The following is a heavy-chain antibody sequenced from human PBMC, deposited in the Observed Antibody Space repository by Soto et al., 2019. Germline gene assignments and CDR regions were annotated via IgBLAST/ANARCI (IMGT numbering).Heavy chain of an antibody. D-gene: IGHD5-18*01. Sequence: EVQVVESGGGLVQPGGSLRLSCAADGFTFNNDWMHWVRQAPGKGLVWVSRINSDGSSAFYADSVKGRFTSSRDNNKNTVYLQVMSLRAEDTPVYFCARGIQYRYGMDVCGQGTTVTVSS. CDR3: ARGIQYRYGMDV. J-gene: IGHJ6*02. V-gene: IGHV3-74*01. CDR2: INSDGSSA. CDR1: GFTFNNDW.